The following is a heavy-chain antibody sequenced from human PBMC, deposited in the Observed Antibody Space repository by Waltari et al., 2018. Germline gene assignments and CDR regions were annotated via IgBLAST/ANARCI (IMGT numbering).Heavy chain of an antibody. J-gene: IGHJ4*02. CDR3: ASNQVPAVTVQNDY. D-gene: IGHD2-2*01. Sequence: EVQLVESGGGLVQPGGSLRLSCAASGFTFSDFWMHWVRQPPGKGLEWVANIKQDGSEKYYVDSVKGRFTISRDNAENSLYLQMNSLRAEDTAVYYCASNQVPAVTVQNDYWGQGTLVTVSS. CDR2: IKQDGSEK. CDR1: GFTFSDFW. V-gene: IGHV3-7*01.